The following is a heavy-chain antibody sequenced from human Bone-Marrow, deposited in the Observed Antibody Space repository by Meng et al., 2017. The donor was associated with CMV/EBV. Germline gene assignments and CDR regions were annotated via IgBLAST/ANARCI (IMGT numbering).Heavy chain of an antibody. D-gene: IGHD6-6*01. J-gene: IGHJ5*02. CDR1: GFTFSGSA. CDR2: IRSKANSYAT. V-gene: IGHV3-73*01. Sequence: GESLKISCAASGFTFSGSAMHWVRQASGKGLEWVGRIRSKANSYATAYAASVKGRFTISRDDSKNTAYLQMNSLRAEDTAVYYCASDREPSSSDNRFDPWGQGTLVTVSS. CDR3: ASDREPSSSDNRFDP.